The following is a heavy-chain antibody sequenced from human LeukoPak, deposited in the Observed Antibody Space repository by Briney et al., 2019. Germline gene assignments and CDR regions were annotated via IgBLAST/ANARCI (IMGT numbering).Heavy chain of an antibody. Sequence: GGSLRLSCAASGFTFSDYWMSWVRLAPGKGLEWVANIRQDGSEKYYVDSVKGRFTISRDNAKNSLYLQMNSLRAEDTAVYYCARVNLWGSYRYTRGYYFDYWGQGTLVTVSS. CDR3: ARVNLWGSYRYTRGYYFDY. V-gene: IGHV3-7*01. D-gene: IGHD3-16*02. CDR1: GFTFSDYW. J-gene: IGHJ4*02. CDR2: IRQDGSEK.